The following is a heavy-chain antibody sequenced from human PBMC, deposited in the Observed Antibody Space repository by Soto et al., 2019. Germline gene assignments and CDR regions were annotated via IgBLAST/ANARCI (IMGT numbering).Heavy chain of an antibody. V-gene: IGHV3-74*01. CDR3: ARDLDRDGYFDY. CDR1: GLTLSTHW. Sequence: GGSLRLSCAASGLTLSTHWMHWIRQTPGKGLVWVSRINSDGSYTNYADSVKGRFTISRDNAKNTLYLQMDSLRAEDTAVYYCARDLDRDGYFDYWGQGALVTVSS. D-gene: IGHD3-9*01. J-gene: IGHJ4*02. CDR2: INSDGSYT.